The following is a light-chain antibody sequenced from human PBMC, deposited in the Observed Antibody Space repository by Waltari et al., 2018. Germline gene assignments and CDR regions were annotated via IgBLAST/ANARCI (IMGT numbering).Light chain of an antibody. Sequence: QLVLTQSPSASASLGASVKLTCTLSSGHSSNVIAWHQQQPEKGPRYLMKVNSDGSSGKGDEIPVRFSGSSSGAERYLTIASVQSEDEADYYCQTGGHGTWVFGGGTKLTVL. V-gene: IGLV4-69*01. CDR1: SGHSSNV. CDR2: VNSDGSS. J-gene: IGLJ3*02. CDR3: QTGGHGTWV.